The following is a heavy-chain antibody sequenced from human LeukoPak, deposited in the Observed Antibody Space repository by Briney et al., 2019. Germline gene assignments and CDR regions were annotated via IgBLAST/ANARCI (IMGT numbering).Heavy chain of an antibody. V-gene: IGHV4-59*01. Sequence: SETLSLTCTVSGGSISSYYWSWIRQPPGKGLEWIGYIYYSWSTNYNPSLKSRVTISVDTSKNQFSLKLSSVAAADTAVYYCARKTAYDFWSGYQRGVYYFDYWGQGTLVTVSS. J-gene: IGHJ4*02. D-gene: IGHD3-3*01. CDR2: IYYSWST. CDR3: ARKTAYDFWSGYQRGVYYFDY. CDR1: GGSISSYY.